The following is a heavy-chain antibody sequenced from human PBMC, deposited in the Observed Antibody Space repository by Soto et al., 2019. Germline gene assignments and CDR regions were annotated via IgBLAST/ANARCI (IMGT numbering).Heavy chain of an antibody. Sequence: GGSLRLSCAASGFTFDDYAIHWVRQAPGKGLEWVSGISWNSGSIGYADSVKGRFTISRDNAKNSLYQQMNSLRAEDTALYYCAKDLSDRSGWGGGVFDYWGQGTLVTVSS. D-gene: IGHD6-19*01. J-gene: IGHJ4*02. CDR2: ISWNSGSI. CDR1: GFTFDDYA. CDR3: AKDLSDRSGWGGGVFDY. V-gene: IGHV3-9*01.